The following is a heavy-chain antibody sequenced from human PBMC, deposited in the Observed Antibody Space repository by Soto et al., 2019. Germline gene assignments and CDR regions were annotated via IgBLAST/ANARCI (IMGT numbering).Heavy chain of an antibody. CDR1: GGSISSSSYY. CDR2: IYYSGST. J-gene: IGHJ5*02. D-gene: IGHD2-2*01. V-gene: IGHV4-39*01. CDR3: ARHVSSSTNKLRGGWFDP. Sequence: PSETLSLTCTVSGGSISSSSYYWGWIRQPPGKGLEWIGSIYYSGSTYYNPSLKSRVTISVDTSKNQFSLKLSSVTAADTAVYYCARHVSSSTNKLRGGWFDPCGQRTLLTVSS.